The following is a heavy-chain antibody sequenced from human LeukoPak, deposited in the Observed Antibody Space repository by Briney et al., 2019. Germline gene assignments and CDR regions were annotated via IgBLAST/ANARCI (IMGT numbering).Heavy chain of an antibody. V-gene: IGHV1-2*02. CDR3: ARASSSSWYKSPGYYYYMDV. J-gene: IGHJ6*03. CDR2: INPNSGGT. D-gene: IGHD6-13*01. Sequence: ASVKVSCKASGYTFTGYYMHWVRQAPGRGLEWMGWINPNSGGTNYAQKFQGRVTMTRDTSISTAYMELSRLRSDDTAVYYCARASSSSWYKSPGYYYYMDVWGKGTTVTISS. CDR1: GYTFTGYY.